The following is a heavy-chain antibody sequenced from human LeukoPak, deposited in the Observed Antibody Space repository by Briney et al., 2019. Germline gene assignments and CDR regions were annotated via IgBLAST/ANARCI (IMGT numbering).Heavy chain of an antibody. CDR3: ARTFAYYYGSGRGPDDAFDI. Sequence: SETLSLTCTVSGGSISSSSYYWGWIRQPPGKGLEWIGSIYYSGSTYYNPSLKSRVTISVDTSKNQFSLKLSSVTAADTAVYYCARTFAYYYGSGRGPDDAFDIWGQGTMVTVSS. D-gene: IGHD3-10*01. V-gene: IGHV4-39*07. CDR2: IYYSGST. CDR1: GGSISSSSYY. J-gene: IGHJ3*02.